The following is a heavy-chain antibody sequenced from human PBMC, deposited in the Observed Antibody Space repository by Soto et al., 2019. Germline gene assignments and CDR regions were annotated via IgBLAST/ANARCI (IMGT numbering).Heavy chain of an antibody. J-gene: IGHJ4*02. D-gene: IGHD3-22*01. CDR2: IGSGGSPI. Sequence: EVQLVESGGDLVKPGGSLRLSCAASGFTLSVYSMDWVRQVPGKGLEWVSFIGSGGSPIYYADSVKGRFTTSRDNAKNSLYLQMNSLRAEDTAVYYCARDLGYYASDGYFDYWGQGTLVTVSS. CDR1: GFTLSVYS. CDR3: ARDLGYYASDGYFDY. V-gene: IGHV3-48*01.